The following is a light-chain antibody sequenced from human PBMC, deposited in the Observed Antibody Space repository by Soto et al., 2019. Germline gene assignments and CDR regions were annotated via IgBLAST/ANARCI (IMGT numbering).Light chain of an antibody. Sequence: QSVLTQSSSASASLGSSVKLTCTLSSWHSSYIIAWHQQQPGKAPRYLMKLEGSGSYNKGSGVPDRFSGSSSGADRYLTISNLQFEDEADYYCETWDSNIHWVFGGGTKLTVL. CDR1: SWHSSYI. CDR2: LEGSGSY. J-gene: IGLJ3*02. CDR3: ETWDSNIHWV. V-gene: IGLV4-60*02.